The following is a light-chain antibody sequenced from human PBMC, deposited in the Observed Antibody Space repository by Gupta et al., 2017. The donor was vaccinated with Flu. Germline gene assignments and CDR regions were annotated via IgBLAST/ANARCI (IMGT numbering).Light chain of an antibody. CDR3: QRYGSSPYS. Sequence: EIVLTQSPGTLSLSPGERATLSCRASQSVSSTYLAWYQQKPGQAPRLLIYGASRRATGIPDRFSGSGSGTDFTLTISRLDPEDFAVYYCQRYGSSPYSFGQGTKLEIK. J-gene: IGKJ2*03. CDR2: GAS. V-gene: IGKV3-20*01. CDR1: QSVSSTY.